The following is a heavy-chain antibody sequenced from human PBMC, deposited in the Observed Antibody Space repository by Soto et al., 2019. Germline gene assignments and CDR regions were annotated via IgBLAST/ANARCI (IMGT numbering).Heavy chain of an antibody. CDR3: ARDNCSGGSCYLNWFYP. V-gene: IGHV4-30-4*01. J-gene: IGHJ5*02. Sequence: PSETLSLTCTVSGGSISSGDYYWSWIRQPPGKGLEWIGYIYYSGSTYYNPSLKSRVTISVDTSKNQFSLKLSSVTAADTAVYYCARDNCSGGSCYLNWFYPWGRGTLVTVSA. CDR2: IYYSGST. CDR1: GGSISSGDYY. D-gene: IGHD2-15*01.